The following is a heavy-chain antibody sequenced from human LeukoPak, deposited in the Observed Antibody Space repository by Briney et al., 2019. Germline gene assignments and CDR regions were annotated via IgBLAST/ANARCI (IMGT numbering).Heavy chain of an antibody. Sequence: TGGSLRLSCEASGFIFSSYAMHWVRQAPGKGLEWVANILYDGSRKNYADSVKGRFSVYRDNSNYSLCLQMNSLRIEDTAVYYCANFEGSSQAFHIWGQGTLVTVSS. CDR3: ANFEGSSQAFHI. J-gene: IGHJ3*02. CDR2: ILYDGSRK. CDR1: GFIFSSYA. V-gene: IGHV3-30*18. D-gene: IGHD6-13*01.